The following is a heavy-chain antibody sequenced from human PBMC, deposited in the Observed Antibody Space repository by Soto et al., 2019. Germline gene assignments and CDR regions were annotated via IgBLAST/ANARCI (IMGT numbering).Heavy chain of an antibody. CDR1: GYTFTSYG. V-gene: IGHV1-18*01. J-gene: IGHJ4*02. CDR2: ISADNGNT. D-gene: IGHD1-26*01. Sequence: QVQLVQSGAEVKKPGASVKVSCKASGYTFTSYGITWVRQAPGQGLEWMGWISADNGNTNHAQKYQDIVTFTTYTSTTTAYMELRSLRSDDTAVYYCARKEVGATLKDFDYWGQGSLVTVSS. CDR3: ARKEVGATLKDFDY.